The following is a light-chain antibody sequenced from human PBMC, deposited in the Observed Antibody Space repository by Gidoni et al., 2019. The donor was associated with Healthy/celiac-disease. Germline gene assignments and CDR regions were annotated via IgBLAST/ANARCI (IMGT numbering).Light chain of an antibody. CDR2: AAS. V-gene: IGKV1-39*01. CDR1: QSISSY. CDR3: QQSYSTPRGT. J-gene: IGKJ2*01. Sequence: DIQMTQSPSSLSASVGDRVTITCRESQSISSYLNWYQQKPGKAPKLLIYAASSLQSGVPSRFSGSGSGTDFTLTISSLQPADFATYYCQQSYSTPRGTFGQETKLEIK.